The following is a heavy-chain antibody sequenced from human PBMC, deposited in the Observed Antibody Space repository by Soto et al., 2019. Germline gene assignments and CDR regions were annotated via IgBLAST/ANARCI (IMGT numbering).Heavy chain of an antibody. V-gene: IGHV4-4*02. D-gene: IGHD1-1*01. CDR2: VHISGHS. Sequence: SETLSLTCTLSGGSVRAPDWWNWVRQSPDKGLEWIAEVHISGHSNYNPSLRSRVSVSIDSSKNQFYLNLNSVTAADTAIYYCARVRQGCSANNCYFDPWGQGTHVTVSS. J-gene: IGHJ5*01. CDR3: ARVRQGCSANNCYFDP. CDR1: GGSVRAPDW.